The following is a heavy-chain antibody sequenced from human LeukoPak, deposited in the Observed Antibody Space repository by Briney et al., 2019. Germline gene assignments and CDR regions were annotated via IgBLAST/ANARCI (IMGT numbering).Heavy chain of an antibody. CDR2: IRRSDGST. J-gene: IGHJ4*02. Sequence: GGSLRLSCAASGFPFSTYAMSWVRQAPGKGLEWVSSIRRSDGSTYYADSVKGRFAISRDNSKNTLYLQMNSLRAEDTAVYYCAKDVYGDYGGLDYWGQGTLVTVSS. CDR1: GFPFSTYA. D-gene: IGHD4-17*01. CDR3: AKDVYGDYGGLDY. V-gene: IGHV3-23*01.